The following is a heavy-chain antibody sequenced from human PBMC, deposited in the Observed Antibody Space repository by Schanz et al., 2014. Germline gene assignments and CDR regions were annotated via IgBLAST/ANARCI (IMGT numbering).Heavy chain of an antibody. Sequence: VQLVESGGGLVQPGGSLRLSCAASGFTFRGYAMSWVRQAPGRGLEWVSIISGSGGNTCYADAERGRFTISRANSKTTRYLQMHILRAEDADVYYCAKAAEYTAMITDYFDYWGQGTLVTVSS. D-gene: IGHD5-18*01. CDR3: AKAAEYTAMITDYFDY. CDR1: GFTFRGYA. J-gene: IGHJ4*02. V-gene: IGHV3-23*04. CDR2: ISGSGGNT.